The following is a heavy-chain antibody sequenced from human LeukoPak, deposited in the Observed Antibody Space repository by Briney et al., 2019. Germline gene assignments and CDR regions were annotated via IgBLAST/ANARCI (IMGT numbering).Heavy chain of an antibody. CDR2: IYYSGST. D-gene: IGHD6-13*01. CDR3: ARLRTVAAAGIIWFDP. J-gene: IGHJ5*02. CDR1: GVSISSGGYY. V-gene: IGHV4-31*03. Sequence: PSQTLSLTCTVSGVSISSGGYYWSWIRQHPGKGLEWIGYIYYSGSTYYNPSLKSRVTISVDTSKNQFSLKLSSVTAADTAVYYCARLRTVAAAGIIWFDPWGQGTLVTVSS.